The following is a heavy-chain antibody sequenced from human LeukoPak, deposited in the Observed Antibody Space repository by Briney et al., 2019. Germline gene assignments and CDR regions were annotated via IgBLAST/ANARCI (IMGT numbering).Heavy chain of an antibody. V-gene: IGHV1-69-2*01. CDR1: GYRFTGYY. CDR3: ARGQRVVVVPAEDYYYYMDV. Sequence: AASVKVSCKASGYRFTGYYMHWVQQAPGKGLEWVGRVDPRDGKTKYAERFQGRVTITRNTSISTAYMELSSLRSEDTAVYYCARGQRVVVVPAEDYYYYMDVWGKGTTVTVSS. D-gene: IGHD2-2*01. J-gene: IGHJ6*03. CDR2: VDPRDGKT.